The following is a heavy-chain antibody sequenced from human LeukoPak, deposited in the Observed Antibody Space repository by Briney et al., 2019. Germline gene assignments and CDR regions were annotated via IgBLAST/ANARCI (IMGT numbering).Heavy chain of an antibody. J-gene: IGHJ4*02. Sequence: NPGGSLRLSCAASGFTFSYYWMGWVRQAPGKGLEWVGGFDPEDGETIYAQKFQGRVTMTEDTSTDTAYMELSSLRSEDTAVYYCATEATYFYYWGQGTLVTVSS. CDR2: FDPEDGET. CDR3: ATEATYFYY. CDR1: GFTFSYYW. V-gene: IGHV1-24*01.